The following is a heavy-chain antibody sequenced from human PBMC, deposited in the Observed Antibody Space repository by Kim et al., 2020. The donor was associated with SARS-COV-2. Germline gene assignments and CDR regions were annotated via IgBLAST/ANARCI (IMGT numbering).Heavy chain of an antibody. D-gene: IGHD3-22*01. Sequence: GGSLRLSCAASGFTFSSYEMNWVRQAPGKGLECVSYISSRGSTIYYADSVKGRFTISRDNAKNSLYLQMNSLRAEDTAVYYCARARYDNSLDYWGQGTLVTVSS. CDR2: ISSRGSTI. CDR3: ARARYDNSLDY. V-gene: IGHV3-48*03. J-gene: IGHJ4*02. CDR1: GFTFSSYE.